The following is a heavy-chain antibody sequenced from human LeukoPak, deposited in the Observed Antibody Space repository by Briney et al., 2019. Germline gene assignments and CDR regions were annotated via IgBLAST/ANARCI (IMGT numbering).Heavy chain of an antibody. CDR3: ARDYDSSGYSDAFDI. J-gene: IGHJ3*02. CDR1: GFTFRNYG. D-gene: IGHD3-22*01. Sequence: GRSLRLSCAASGFTFRNYGMHWVRQAPGKGLEWVAVISYDGSNQYYADSVKGRFTISRDNAKNSLYLQMNSLRAEDTALYYCARDYDSSGYSDAFDIWGQGTMVTVSS. V-gene: IGHV3-33*08. CDR2: ISYDGSNQ.